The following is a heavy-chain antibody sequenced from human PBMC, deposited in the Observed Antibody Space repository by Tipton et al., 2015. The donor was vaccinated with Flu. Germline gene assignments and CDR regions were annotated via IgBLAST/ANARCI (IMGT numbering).Heavy chain of an antibody. V-gene: IGHV3-73*01. Sequence: SLRLSCAASGFTFSGSAMHWVRQASGKGLEWVGRIRSKANSYATAYAASVKGRFTISRDDSKNTAYLQMNSLKTEDTAVHYCTRLDTVQSYWGHGTLVPVSS. CDR1: GFTFSGSA. D-gene: IGHD5-18*01. J-gene: IGHJ4*01. CDR3: TRLDTVQSY. CDR2: IRSKANSYAT.